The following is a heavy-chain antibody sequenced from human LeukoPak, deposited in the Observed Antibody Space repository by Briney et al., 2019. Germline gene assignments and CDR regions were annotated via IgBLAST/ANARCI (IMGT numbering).Heavy chain of an antibody. CDR2: ISTYNGNT. CDR3: ARDDCSGRSCYVSV. J-gene: IGHJ4*02. CDR1: GYTFTDYY. D-gene: IGHD2-15*01. V-gene: IGHV1-18*04. Sequence: ASVKVSCKSSGYTFTDYYMHWVRQAPGQGLEWMGWISTYNGNTNYAQKLQGRVTMTTDTSTSTAYMELRSLRSDDTAVYYCARDDCSGRSCYVSVWGQGTLVTVSS.